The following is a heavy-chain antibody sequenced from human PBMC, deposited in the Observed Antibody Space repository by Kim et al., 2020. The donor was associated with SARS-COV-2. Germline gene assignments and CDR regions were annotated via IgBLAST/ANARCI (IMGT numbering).Heavy chain of an antibody. V-gene: IGHV3-74*01. CDR2: T. J-gene: IGHJ4*02. D-gene: IGHD3-22*01. Sequence: TSYADSVKGRFTISRDNDKNTLYLQMNSLRAEDTAVYYWARARSGYLFDYWGQGTLVTVSS. CDR3: ARARSGYLFDY.